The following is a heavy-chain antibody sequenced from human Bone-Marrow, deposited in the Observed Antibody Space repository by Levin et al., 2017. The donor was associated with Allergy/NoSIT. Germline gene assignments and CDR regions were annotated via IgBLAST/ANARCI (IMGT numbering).Heavy chain of an antibody. CDR3: TPTRSYGDYDWFDP. V-gene: IGHV3-73*01. CDR1: GFTFSGSA. D-gene: IGHD4-17*01. Sequence: GGSLRLSCAASGFTFSGSAMHWVRQASGKGLEWVGRIRSKANSYATAYAASVKGRFTISRDDSKNTAYLQMNSLKTEDTAVYYCTPTRSYGDYDWFDPWGQGTLVTVSS. J-gene: IGHJ5*02. CDR2: IRSKANSYAT.